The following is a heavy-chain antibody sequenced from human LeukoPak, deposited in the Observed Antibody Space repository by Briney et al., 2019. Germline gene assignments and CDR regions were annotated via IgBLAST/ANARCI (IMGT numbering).Heavy chain of an antibody. CDR2: IDQDGSGK. J-gene: IGHJ4*02. Sequence: GGSLRLSCAASGSTFTTYWMTWLRQAPGRGLEWVANIDQDGSGKYYVDSVKGRFTISRDNAKNSVDLQMNILRVEDTAVYYCARAMNGSFDYWGQGILVSVSS. CDR1: GSTFTTYW. CDR3: ARAMNGSFDY. D-gene: IGHD1-1*01. V-gene: IGHV3-7*01.